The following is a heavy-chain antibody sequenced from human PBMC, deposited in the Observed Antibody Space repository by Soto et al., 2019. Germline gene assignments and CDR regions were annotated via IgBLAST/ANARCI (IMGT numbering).Heavy chain of an antibody. Sequence: SETLSLTCAVYGGSFSGYYWSWIRQPPGKGLEWIGEINHSGSTNYNPSLKSRVTISVDTSKNQFSLKLSSVTAADTAVYYCARGDSGSWYRYYYYYGMDVWGQGTTVTVSS. CDR3: ARGDSGSWYRYYYYYGMDV. V-gene: IGHV4-34*01. CDR2: INHSGST. CDR1: GGSFSGYY. D-gene: IGHD6-13*01. J-gene: IGHJ6*02.